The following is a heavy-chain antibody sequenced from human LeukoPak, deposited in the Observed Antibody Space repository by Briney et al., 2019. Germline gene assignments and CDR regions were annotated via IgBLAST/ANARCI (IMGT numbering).Heavy chain of an antibody. Sequence: GGSLRLSCAASGFTFSSYAMHWVRQAPGKGLEWVAVISYDGSNKYYADSVKGRFTISRDNSKNTLYLQMNSLRAEDTAVYYCARGGDSSTPYYYYYYGMDVWGQGTTVTVS. D-gene: IGHD4-17*01. J-gene: IGHJ6*02. CDR1: GFTFSSYA. V-gene: IGHV3-30-3*01. CDR3: ARGGDSSTPYYYYYYGMDV. CDR2: ISYDGSNK.